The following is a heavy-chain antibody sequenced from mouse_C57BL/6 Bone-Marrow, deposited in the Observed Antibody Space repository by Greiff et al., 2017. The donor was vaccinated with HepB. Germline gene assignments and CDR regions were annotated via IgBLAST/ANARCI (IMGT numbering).Heavy chain of an antibody. D-gene: IGHD2-13*01. V-gene: IGHV1-81*01. CDR3: AREEDYWNYFDY. CDR1: GYTFTSYG. Sequence: AQLQQSGAELARPGASVKLSCKASGYTFTSYGISWVKQRTGQGLEWIGEIYPRSGNTYYNEKFKGKATLTADKSSSTAYMELRSLTSEDSAVYFCAREEDYWNYFDYWGQGTTLTVSS. CDR2: IYPRSGNT. J-gene: IGHJ2*01.